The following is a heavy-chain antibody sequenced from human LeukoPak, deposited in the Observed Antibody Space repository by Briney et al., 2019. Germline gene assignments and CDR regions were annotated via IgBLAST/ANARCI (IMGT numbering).Heavy chain of an antibody. CDR1: GFTFSSYA. Sequence: PGGSLRLSCAASGFTFSSYAMSWVRQAPGKGLEWVSYISSSSSVIYYADSVKGRFTISRDNAKNSLYLQMNSLRAEDTAVYYCARDDFWSGYPFDYWGQGTLVTVSS. CDR2: ISSSSSVI. J-gene: IGHJ4*02. V-gene: IGHV3-48*01. D-gene: IGHD3-3*01. CDR3: ARDDFWSGYPFDY.